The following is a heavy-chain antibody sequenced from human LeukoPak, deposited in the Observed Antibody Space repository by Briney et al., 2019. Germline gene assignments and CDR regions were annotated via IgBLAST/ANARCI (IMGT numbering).Heavy chain of an antibody. CDR1: GYTLTELS. V-gene: IGHV1-18*01. J-gene: IGHJ4*02. CDR3: AREWGQASDY. CDR2: ISAYNGNT. D-gene: IGHD3-16*01. Sequence: ASVKVSCKVSGYTLTELSMHWVRQAPGKGLEWMGWISAYNGNTNYAQKLQGRVTMTTDTSTSTAYVELRSLRSDDTAVYYCAREWGQASDYWGQGTLVTVSS.